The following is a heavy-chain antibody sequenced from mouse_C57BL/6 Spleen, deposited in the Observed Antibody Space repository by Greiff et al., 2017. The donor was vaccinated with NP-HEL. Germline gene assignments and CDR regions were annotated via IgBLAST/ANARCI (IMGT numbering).Heavy chain of an antibody. CDR2: IYPGDGDT. V-gene: IGHV1-82*01. J-gene: IGHJ4*01. Sequence: VQLKESGPELVKPGASVKISCKASGYAFSSSWMNWVKQRPGKGLEWIGRIYPGDGDTNYNGKFKGKATLTADKSSSTAYMQLSSLTSEDSAVYFCAQDSSGYGAMDYWGQGTSVTVSS. CDR1: GYAFSSSW. D-gene: IGHD3-2*02. CDR3: AQDSSGYGAMDY.